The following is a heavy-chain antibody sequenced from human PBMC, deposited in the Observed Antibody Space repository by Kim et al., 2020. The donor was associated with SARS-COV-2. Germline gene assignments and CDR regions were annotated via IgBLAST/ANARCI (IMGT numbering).Heavy chain of an antibody. CDR3: AGLRFLEWLSLDY. Sequence: YNPSLKRRVTISVDTSKNQFSLKLSSVTAADTAVYYCAGLRFLEWLSLDYWGQGTLVTVSS. D-gene: IGHD3-3*01. V-gene: IGHV4-39*01. J-gene: IGHJ4*02.